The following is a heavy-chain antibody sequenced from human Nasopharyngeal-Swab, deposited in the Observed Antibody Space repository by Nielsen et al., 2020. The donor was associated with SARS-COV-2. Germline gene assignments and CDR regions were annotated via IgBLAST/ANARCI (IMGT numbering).Heavy chain of an antibody. V-gene: IGHV3-33*01. J-gene: IGHJ4*02. CDR1: GFTFSSYG. CDR3: ARDSNYDYVWGSYGTTLDY. Sequence: GESLKISCAASGFTFSSYGMHWVRQAPGKGLEWVAVIWYDGSSKYYADSVKGRFTISRDNSKNTLYLQMNSLRAEDTAVYYCARDSNYDYVWGSYGTTLDYWGQGTLVTVSS. CDR2: IWYDGSSK. D-gene: IGHD3-16*01.